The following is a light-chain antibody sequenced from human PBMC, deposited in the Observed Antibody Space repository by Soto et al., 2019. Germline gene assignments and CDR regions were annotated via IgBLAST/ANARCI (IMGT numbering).Light chain of an antibody. V-gene: IGLV1-51*01. CDR2: DDH. CDR3: SSYRRASTLYVI. CDR1: SSNIGKNS. J-gene: IGLJ2*01. Sequence: QSVLTQPPSVSAAPGQRVSISCSGGSSNIGKNSVSWYQQLPATAPKLLIYDDHQRPSGIPDRFSASKSGTSATLDITGLQPADEADYYCSSYRRASTLYVIFGGGTKLTVL.